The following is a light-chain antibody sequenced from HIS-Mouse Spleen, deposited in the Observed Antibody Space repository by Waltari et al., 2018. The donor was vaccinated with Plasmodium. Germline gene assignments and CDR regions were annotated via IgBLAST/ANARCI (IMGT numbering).Light chain of an antibody. CDR2: DVS. V-gene: IGLV2-14*03. CDR3: SSYTSSSTLHYV. CDR1: SSDVGGYNY. J-gene: IGLJ1*01. Sequence: QSALTQPASVSGSPGQSITISCTGTSSDVGGYNYVSLYQKHPGKAPQHLIYDVSKRPSGVSNRFSGSKSGNTASLTISGLQAEDEADYYCSSYTSSSTLHYVFGTGTKVTVL.